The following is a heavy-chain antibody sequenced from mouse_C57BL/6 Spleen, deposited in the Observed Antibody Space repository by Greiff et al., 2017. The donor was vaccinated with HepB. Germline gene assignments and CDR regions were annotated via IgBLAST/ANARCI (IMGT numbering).Heavy chain of an antibody. J-gene: IGHJ1*03. CDR1: GYAFSSSW. V-gene: IGHV1-82*01. Sequence: VQLQQSGPELVKPGASVKISCKASGYAFSSSWMNWVKQRPGKGLEWIGRIYPGDGDTNYNGKFKGKATLTADKSSSTAYMQLRSLTSEDSAVYFCALIPGFDVWGTGTTVTVSS. CDR3: ALIPGFDV. CDR2: IYPGDGDT.